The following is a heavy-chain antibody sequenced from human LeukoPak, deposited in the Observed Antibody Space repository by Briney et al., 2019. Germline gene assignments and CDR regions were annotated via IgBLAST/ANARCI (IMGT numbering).Heavy chain of an antibody. CDR1: GYTFTCYY. Sequence: ASVKVSCKASGYTFTCYYMHWVRQAPGQGLEWMGWINPNSGGTNYAQKFQGWVTMTRDTSISTAYMELSRLRSDDTAVYYCAREGGYSSSWYSNSYYYYGMDVWGQGTTVTVSS. CDR3: AREGGYSSSWYSNSYYYYGMDV. V-gene: IGHV1-2*04. D-gene: IGHD6-13*01. CDR2: INPNSGGT. J-gene: IGHJ6*02.